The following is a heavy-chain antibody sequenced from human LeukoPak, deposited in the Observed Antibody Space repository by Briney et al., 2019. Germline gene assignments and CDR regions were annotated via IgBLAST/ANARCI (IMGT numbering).Heavy chain of an antibody. CDR1: GGSISSYY. V-gene: IGHV4-59*01. J-gene: IGHJ3*02. CDR2: IYYSGST. CDR3: ARERSDAFDI. D-gene: IGHD3-10*01. Sequence: SETLSLTCTVSGGSISSYYWSWIRQPPGKGLEWIGYIYYSGSTNYNPSLKSRVTISVDTSKNQFSLKLSTVTAADTAVYYCARERSDAFDIWGQGTMVTVSS.